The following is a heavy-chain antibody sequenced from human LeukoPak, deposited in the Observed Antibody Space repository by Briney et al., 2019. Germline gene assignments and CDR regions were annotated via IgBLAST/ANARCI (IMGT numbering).Heavy chain of an antibody. V-gene: IGHV1-18*01. CDR2: ISAYNGNT. Sequence: ASVNVSYKASGYTFTSYGISWVRQAPGQGLEWMGWISAYNGNTNYAQKLQGRVTMTTDTSTSTAYMELRSLRSDDTAVYYCARLRTLLWFGEFSQNRDFDYWGQGTLVTVSS. D-gene: IGHD3-10*01. CDR3: ARLRTLLWFGEFSQNRDFDY. CDR1: GYTFTSYG. J-gene: IGHJ4*02.